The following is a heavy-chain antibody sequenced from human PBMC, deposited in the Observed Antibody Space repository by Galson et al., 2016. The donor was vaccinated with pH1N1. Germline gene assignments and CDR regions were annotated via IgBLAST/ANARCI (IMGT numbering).Heavy chain of an antibody. CDR2: FDPTDEET. V-gene: IGHV1-24*01. CDR3: ATLLGSHLADFSSPPVDY. CDR1: GLALT. D-gene: IGHD3-16*02. J-gene: IGHJ4*02. Sequence: SVKVSCQVYGLALTMHWVRPAPGKGLEWMGGFDPTDEETIYAQKFQGRLTLTDDASTDTVYMGLRRLRTEDPAVYYCATLLGSHLADFSSPPVDYWGQGTLVTVSS.